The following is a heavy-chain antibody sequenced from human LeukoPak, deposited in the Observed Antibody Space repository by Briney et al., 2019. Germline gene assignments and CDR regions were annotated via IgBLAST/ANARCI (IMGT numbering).Heavy chain of an antibody. CDR2: IYYSGST. CDR3: ARGRGPTYYHFDVVYLDV. CDR1: GGSISSYY. Sequence: SETLSLTCTVSGGSISSYYWSWIRQPPGKGLEWIGYIYYSGSTNYNPSLKSRVTISVDTSKNQFSLKLSSVTAADTAVYYCARGRGPTYYHFDVVYLDVWGQGTTVTVSS. J-gene: IGHJ6*02. V-gene: IGHV4-59*01. D-gene: IGHD3-3*01.